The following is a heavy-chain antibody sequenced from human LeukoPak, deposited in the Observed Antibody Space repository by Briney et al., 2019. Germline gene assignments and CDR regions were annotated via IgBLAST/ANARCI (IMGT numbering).Heavy chain of an antibody. Sequence: SETLSLTCAVYGGSFSGYYWSWIRQPPGKGLEWIGEINHSGSTNYNPSLKSRVTISVDTSKNQFSLKLSSVTAADTAVYYCARGGSRYCSSTSCYRFDYWGQGTLVTVSS. CDR1: GGSFSGYY. CDR2: INHSGST. D-gene: IGHD2-2*01. V-gene: IGHV4-34*01. CDR3: ARGGSRYCSSTSCYRFDY. J-gene: IGHJ4*02.